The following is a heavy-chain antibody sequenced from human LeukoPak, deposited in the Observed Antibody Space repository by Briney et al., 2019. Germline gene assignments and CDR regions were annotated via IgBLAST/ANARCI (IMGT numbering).Heavy chain of an antibody. J-gene: IGHJ4*02. V-gene: IGHV4-38-2*01. CDR2: SYHRGNA. D-gene: IGHD3-22*01. CDR3: VRLLGDSRGYYPRSFYIDS. Sequence: SETLSLTCAVSGYSISSGYYWGWIRQAPGKGLEWIGSSYHRGNAHYKSSLNGRVAISRDTSKNQFSLTLTSVTAADTALYFCVRLLGDSRGYYPRSFYIDSWGQGILVSVSS. CDR1: GYSISSGYY.